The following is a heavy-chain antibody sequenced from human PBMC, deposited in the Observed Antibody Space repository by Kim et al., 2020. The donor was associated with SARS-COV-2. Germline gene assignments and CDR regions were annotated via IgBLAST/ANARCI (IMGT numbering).Heavy chain of an antibody. Sequence: SQTLPLTCTVSGGSISSETYYWSWIRQFPGKDLEWIGYIFYSGSTYYSPSLKSRVSISVDTSKNQFSLRLRSVTAADTAVYYCARGLRILQWPYYTAMDV. J-gene: IGHJ6*03. CDR2: IFYSGST. CDR3: ARGLRILQWPYYTAMDV. D-gene: IGHD3-3*01. CDR1: GGSISSETYY. V-gene: IGHV4-31*03.